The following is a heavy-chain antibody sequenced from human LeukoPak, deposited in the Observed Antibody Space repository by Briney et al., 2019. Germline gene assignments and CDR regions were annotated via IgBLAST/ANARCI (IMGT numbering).Heavy chain of an antibody. V-gene: IGHV3-23*01. Sequence: GGSLRLSCAASGFTFSSYAMSWVRQAPGKGLEWVSVISGSGGSTYYADSVKGRFTISRDNSKNTLYLQMSSLRAEDTAVYYCAKDRPKRGYSGYDPGDYWGQGTLVTVSS. CDR3: AKDRPKRGYSGYDPGDY. CDR1: GFTFSSYA. J-gene: IGHJ4*02. D-gene: IGHD5-12*01. CDR2: ISGSGGST.